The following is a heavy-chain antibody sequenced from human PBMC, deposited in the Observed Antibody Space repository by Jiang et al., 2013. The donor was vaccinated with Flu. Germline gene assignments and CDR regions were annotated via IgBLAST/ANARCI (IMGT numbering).Heavy chain of an antibody. J-gene: IGHJ4*02. V-gene: IGHV4-39*07. CDR2: LLXRDH. CDR3: ASQHWDHGVGSYYMSH. CDR1: GGSIISENSY. Sequence: KPSETLSLSCTVSGGSIISENSYWGWIRQPPGKGRGVDWEYLLXRDHLLQPSLKSRVIISVDTSKKQFSLKLSSVTAADTAVYYCASQHWDHGVGSYYMSHWGQGTLVTVSS. D-gene: IGHD3-10*01.